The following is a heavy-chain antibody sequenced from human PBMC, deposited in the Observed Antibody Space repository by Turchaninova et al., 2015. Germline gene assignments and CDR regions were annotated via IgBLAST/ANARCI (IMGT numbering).Heavy chain of an antibody. CDR3: ASNVAVASWASDY. V-gene: IGHV3-48*04. Sequence: EVHLVESGGGLVQPGGFLRLSCAASGFTFSSYSMNWVRQAPGQGLEWGSYISSSSSTISYADSVKGRFTISRDNAKNSLYLQINSLRAEDTAVYYCASNVAVASWASDYWGQGTLVTVSS. J-gene: IGHJ4*02. D-gene: IGHD6-19*01. CDR2: ISSSSSTI. CDR1: GFTFSSYS.